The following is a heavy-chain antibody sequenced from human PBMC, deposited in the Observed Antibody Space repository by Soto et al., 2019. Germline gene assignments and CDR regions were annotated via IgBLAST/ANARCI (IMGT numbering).Heavy chain of an antibody. CDR1: GYTFTALY. V-gene: IGHV1-2*02. D-gene: IGHD3-9*01. Sequence: ASVKVSCKASGYTFTALYMNWVRQAPGQGLEWMGWVNPNTGVTKYAQKFQGRVTMTRDTSINTAYMELSGLTSDDTAVYYCTTLRLDPWGQGTLVTVYS. CDR3: TTLRLDP. J-gene: IGHJ5*02. CDR2: VNPNTGVT.